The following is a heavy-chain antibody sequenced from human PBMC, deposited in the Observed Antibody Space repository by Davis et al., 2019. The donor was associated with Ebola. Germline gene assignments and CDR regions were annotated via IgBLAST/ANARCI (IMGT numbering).Heavy chain of an antibody. CDR1: GFTFSSYS. CDR2: ISSSSSYI. V-gene: IGHV3-21*01. Sequence: GESLKISCAASGFTFSSYSMNWVRQAPGKGLEWVSSISSSSSYIYYADSVKGRFTISRDNAKNSLYLQMNSLRAEDTAVYYCARDRGSGWLFDYWGQGTLVTVSS. D-gene: IGHD6-19*01. J-gene: IGHJ4*02. CDR3: ARDRGSGWLFDY.